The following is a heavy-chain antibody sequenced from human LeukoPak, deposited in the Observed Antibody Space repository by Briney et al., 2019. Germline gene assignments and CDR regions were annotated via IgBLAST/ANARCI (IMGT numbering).Heavy chain of an antibody. CDR3: ARVVRNYFDY. J-gene: IGHJ4*02. CDR1: GGSISSSSYY. Sequence: SETLSLTCTVSGGSISSSSYYWGWIRQPPGKGLEWIGSIYYSGSTYYNPSLESRVTISVDTSKKQFSLKLSSVTAADTAVYYCARVVRNYFDYWGQGTLVTVSS. V-gene: IGHV4-39*07. CDR2: IYYSGST.